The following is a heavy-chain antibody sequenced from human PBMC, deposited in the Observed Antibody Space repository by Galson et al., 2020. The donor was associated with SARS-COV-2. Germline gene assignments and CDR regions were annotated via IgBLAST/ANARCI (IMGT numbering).Heavy chain of an antibody. CDR2: ISYDGSNK. Sequence: GGPMRLSCEDYGFTISSSAMHWVRKAPGKGLEWVADISYDGSNKYYADSVKGRFTISRDNSKNTLYLQMNRLRAEDKAVYYCATQSGCYYPFYDLVLGTLVTVSS. J-gene: IGHJ4*02. CDR1: GFTISSSA. D-gene: IGHD1-26*01. CDR3: ATQSGCYYPFYD. V-gene: IGHV3-30*04.